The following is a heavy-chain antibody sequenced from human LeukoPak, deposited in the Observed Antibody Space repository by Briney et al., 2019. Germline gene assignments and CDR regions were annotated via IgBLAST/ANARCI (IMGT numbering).Heavy chain of an antibody. J-gene: IGHJ4*02. D-gene: IGHD3-10*01. Sequence: SETLSLTCAVYGGSFSGYYWGWIRQPPGKGLEWIGEINHSGSTNYNPSLKSRVTISVDTSKNQFSLKLSSVTAADTAVYYCAGYGSGSFYKAFDYWSQGTLVTVST. CDR1: GGSFSGYY. CDR3: AGYGSGSFYKAFDY. V-gene: IGHV4-34*01. CDR2: INHSGST.